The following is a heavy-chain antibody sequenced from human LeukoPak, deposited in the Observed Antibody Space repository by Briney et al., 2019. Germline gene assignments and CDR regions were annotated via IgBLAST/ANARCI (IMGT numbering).Heavy chain of an antibody. CDR2: IHSTRTATT. V-gene: IGHV3-48*01. CDR1: GFTFSSYC. D-gene: IGHD1-26*01. Sequence: PGGSLRLSCAASGFTFSSYCMNWVRQAPGKGLEWVSYIHSTRTATTYYADSVKGRFTISRDNSKNTLYLQMNSLRAEDTAVYYCAKDKVVDDSGSYWDYFDYWGQGTLVTVSS. CDR3: AKDKVVDDSGSYWDYFDY. J-gene: IGHJ4*02.